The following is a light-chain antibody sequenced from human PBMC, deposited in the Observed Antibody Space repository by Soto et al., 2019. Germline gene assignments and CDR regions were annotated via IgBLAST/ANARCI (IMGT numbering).Light chain of an antibody. CDR2: DAS. CDR1: QGISSA. Sequence: IQLTQSPSFLSASVGDRVIITCRASQGISSALAWYQKKPGKSPKLLIYDASSLESGVPSRFSGGGSGTDFTLTISSLQPEDFATYYCQQFNTFPITFGGGTKVDIK. V-gene: IGKV1-13*02. CDR3: QQFNTFPIT. J-gene: IGKJ4*01.